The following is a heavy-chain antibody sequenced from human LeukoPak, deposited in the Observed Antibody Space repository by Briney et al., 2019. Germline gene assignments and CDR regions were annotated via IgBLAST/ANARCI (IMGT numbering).Heavy chain of an antibody. CDR1: GFTFSIYT. V-gene: IGHV3-30-3*01. D-gene: IGHD1-26*01. Sequence: QPGGSLRLSCAASGFTFSIYTIHWVRQAPGKGLEWVAVVTYDGSNKYYADSVKGRFTISRDNSKNTLYLQMNSLRAEDTAMYYCARGMVGPTRTLFDYWGQGTLVTVSS. CDR3: ARGMVGPTRTLFDY. CDR2: VTYDGSNK. J-gene: IGHJ4*02.